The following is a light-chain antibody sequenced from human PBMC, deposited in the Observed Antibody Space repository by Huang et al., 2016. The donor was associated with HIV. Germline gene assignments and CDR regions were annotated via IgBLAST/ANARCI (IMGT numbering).Light chain of an antibody. CDR2: GAI. CDR1: QRISND. V-gene: IGKV3-15*01. J-gene: IGKJ1*01. Sequence: EIVMTQSPATLSVSPGERATLSCRASQRISNDLAWYQQKPGQAPRLLVYGAINRPTGIPVGFSGSRSGTEFTLTISSLQSEDFAVYYCQQYNDWPWTFGQGTKVEIK. CDR3: QQYNDWPWT.